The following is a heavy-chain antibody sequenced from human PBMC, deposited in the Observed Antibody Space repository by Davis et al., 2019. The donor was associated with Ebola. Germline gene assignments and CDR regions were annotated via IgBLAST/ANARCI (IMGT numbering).Heavy chain of an antibody. CDR2: IYYSGST. V-gene: IGHV4-39*01. CDR1: GGSFSGYY. D-gene: IGHD6-19*01. J-gene: IGHJ6*02. CDR3: ARQRGSGIAVAGIRLIYYYYGMDV. Sequence: SETLSLTCAVYGGSFSGYYWGWIRQPPGKGLEWIGSIYYSGSTYYNPSLKSRVTISVDTSKNQFSLKLSSVTAADTAVYYCARQRGSGIAVAGIRLIYYYYGMDVWGQGTTVTVSS.